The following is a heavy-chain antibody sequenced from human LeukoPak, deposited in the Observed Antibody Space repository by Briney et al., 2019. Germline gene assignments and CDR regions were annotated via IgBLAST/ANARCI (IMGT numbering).Heavy chain of an antibody. CDR1: GYTFTSYG. CDR2: ISAYNGNT. J-gene: IGHJ3*02. V-gene: IGHV1-18*01. D-gene: IGHD3-22*01. Sequence: ASVKVSCKASGYTFTSYGISWVRQAPGQGLEWMGWISAYNGNTNYAQKLQGRVTVTTDTSTSTAYMELRSLRSDDTAVYYCARDPYDESSGYYLAFDIWGQGTMVTVSP. CDR3: ARDPYDESSGYYLAFDI.